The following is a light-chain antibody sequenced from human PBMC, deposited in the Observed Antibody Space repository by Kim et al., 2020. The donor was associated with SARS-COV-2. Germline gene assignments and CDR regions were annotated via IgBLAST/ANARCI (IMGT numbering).Light chain of an antibody. CDR1: QSVGSN. CDR3: QHFHSWPLT. Sequence: ETVMTQSPATLSVSPGERATLSCRASQSVGSNLAWYQQKPGQAPRLLISGASTRATGVPGRFSGSGSGTEFALTISSLQSEDFAVYFCQHFHSWPLTFGGGTKVDIK. J-gene: IGKJ4*01. CDR2: GAS. V-gene: IGKV3-15*01.